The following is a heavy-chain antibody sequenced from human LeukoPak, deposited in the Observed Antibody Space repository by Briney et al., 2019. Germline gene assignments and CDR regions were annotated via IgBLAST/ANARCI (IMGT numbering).Heavy chain of an antibody. V-gene: IGHV3-30*02. J-gene: IGHJ4*02. D-gene: IGHD2-21*01. Sequence: QAGGSLRLSCAASGFTFSSYSMNWVRQAPGKGLEWVSFIRYDGNKKYYADSVKGRFTISRDNSKNTQYLQMNSLRAEDTAVYYCAKDQGGLLLDYWGQGTLVTVSS. CDR3: AKDQGGLLLDY. CDR1: GFTFSSYS. CDR2: IRYDGNKK.